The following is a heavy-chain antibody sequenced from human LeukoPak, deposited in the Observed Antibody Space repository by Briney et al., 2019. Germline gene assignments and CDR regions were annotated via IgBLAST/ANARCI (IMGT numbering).Heavy chain of an antibody. CDR2: IIPIFGTA. V-gene: IGHV1-69*01. J-gene: IGHJ3*02. CDR1: GGTFSSYA. D-gene: IGHD4-23*01. CDR3: ATGREEYGGNPGAFDI. Sequence: SVKVSCKASGGTFSSYAISWVRQAPGQGLEWMGGIIPIFGTANYAQKFQGRVTITADESTSTAYMELSSLRSEDTAMYYCATGREEYGGNPGAFDIWGQGTMVTVSS.